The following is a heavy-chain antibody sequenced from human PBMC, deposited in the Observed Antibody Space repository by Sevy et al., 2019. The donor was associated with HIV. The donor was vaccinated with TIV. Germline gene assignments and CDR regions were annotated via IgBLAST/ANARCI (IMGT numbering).Heavy chain of an antibody. CDR2: INEDGSRL. J-gene: IGHJ4*02. CDR3: ARDRAYSALDY. D-gene: IGHD5-18*01. Sequence: GGSLRLSCLASGFTFSDSWMTWVRQAPGKGLERIAFINEDGSRLGYVDSVRGRFTISRENTKNSLYLQMNSLRAEDTAVYFSARDRAYSALDYWGQGTLVTVSS. CDR1: GFTFSDSW. V-gene: IGHV3-7*01.